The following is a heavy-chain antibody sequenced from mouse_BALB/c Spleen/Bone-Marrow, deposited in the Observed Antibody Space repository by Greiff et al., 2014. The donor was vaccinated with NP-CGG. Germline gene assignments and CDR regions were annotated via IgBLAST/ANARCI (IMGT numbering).Heavy chain of an antibody. CDR3: ARYYDYDWYSDV. CDR2: IYPGSGST. V-gene: IGHV1-77*01. J-gene: IGHJ1*01. Sequence: LVESGPELVKPGASVKMSCKASGYTFTDYVISWVKQRTGQGLEWIGEIYPGSGSTYYNEKFKGKATLTADKSSNTAYIQLSSLTSEDSAVYFCARYYDYDWYSDVWGAGTTVTVSS. D-gene: IGHD2-4*01. CDR1: GYTFTDYV.